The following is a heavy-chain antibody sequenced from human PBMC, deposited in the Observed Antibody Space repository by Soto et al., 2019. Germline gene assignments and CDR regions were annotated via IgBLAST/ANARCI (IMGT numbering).Heavy chain of an antibody. J-gene: IGHJ4*02. CDR1: GGSISSGGHY. CDR2: IYYSGST. V-gene: IGHV4-31*03. Sequence: QVQLQESGPGLVKPSQTLSLTCTVSGGSISSGGHYWSGIRQHAGRGLEWIGYIYYSGSTYYNPSLKSRVTISVDTSKNQFSLKLNSVTAADTAVYYCARNSTSANYFDYWGQGTLVTVSS. CDR3: ARNSTSANYFDY. D-gene: IGHD2-2*01.